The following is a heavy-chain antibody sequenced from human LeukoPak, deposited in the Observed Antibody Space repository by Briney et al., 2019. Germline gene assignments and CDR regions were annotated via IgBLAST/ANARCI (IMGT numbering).Heavy chain of an antibody. V-gene: IGHV4-38-2*02. D-gene: IGHD3-10*01. CDR2: IYHSGST. CDR1: GYSISSGYY. J-gene: IGHJ4*02. Sequence: SETLSLTCTVSGYSISSGYYWGWIRQPPGKGLEWIGSIYHSGSTYYNPSLKSRVTISVDTSKNQFFLKLSSVTAADTAVYYCARGIKHITMVRGFLHFDYWGQGTLVTVSS. CDR3: ARGIKHITMVRGFLHFDY.